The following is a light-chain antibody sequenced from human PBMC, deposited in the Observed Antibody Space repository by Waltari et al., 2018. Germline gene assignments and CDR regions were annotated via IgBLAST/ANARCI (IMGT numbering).Light chain of an antibody. CDR2: CAS. J-gene: IGKJ1*01. CDR3: QQYNNWPRT. V-gene: IGKV3-15*01. Sequence: ELVMTQSPATLSVSPGERATLPCRASQSVSSNLAWYQQKPGQAPRLLIYCASTMATGIPARFSGSGSWTEFTLTISSMQSEDFAVYYCQQYNNWPRTFGQGTKVEIK. CDR1: QSVSSN.